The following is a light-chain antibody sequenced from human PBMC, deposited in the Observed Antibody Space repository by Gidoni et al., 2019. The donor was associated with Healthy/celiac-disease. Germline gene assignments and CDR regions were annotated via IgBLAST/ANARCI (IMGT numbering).Light chain of an antibody. V-gene: IGLV2-14*03. J-gene: IGLJ1*01. Sequence: QSALPQPASVSGSPGPSITISCTVTSSDGGGYNYVSWYPQHPGKAPKLMIYDGSNRPSGVSNRFSGSKSGNTASLTISGLQAEDEADYYCSSYTSSSIPYVFGTGTKVTVL. CDR1: SSDGGGYNY. CDR2: DGS. CDR3: SSYTSSSIPYV.